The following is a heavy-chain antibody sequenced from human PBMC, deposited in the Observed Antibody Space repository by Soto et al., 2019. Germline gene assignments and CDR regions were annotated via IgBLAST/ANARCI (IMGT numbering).Heavy chain of an antibody. V-gene: IGHV1-46*01. CDR1: GYTFTSYY. Sequence: ASVKVSCKASGYTFTSYYMHCVRQAPGQGLEWMGIINPSGGSTSYAQKFQGRVTMTRDASTSTVYMELSSLRSEDTAVYYCASGRAYYDILTGYYPFGSGAFDIWGQGTMVTVSS. J-gene: IGHJ3*02. CDR2: INPSGGST. D-gene: IGHD3-9*01. CDR3: ASGRAYYDILTGYYPFGSGAFDI.